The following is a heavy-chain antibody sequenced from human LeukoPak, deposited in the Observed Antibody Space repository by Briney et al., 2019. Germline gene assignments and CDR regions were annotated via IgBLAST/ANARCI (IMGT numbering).Heavy chain of an antibody. Sequence: SGTLSLTCAVYGGSISSNNWWSWVRQPPEKGLEWIGEIYHSGRTNYNPSLKSRVTISVDKSKNQFSLNLSSVTGADTAVYYCARGGPGSGWHYYLDYWGQGTLVTVSS. V-gene: IGHV4-4*02. CDR3: ARGGPGSGWHYYLDY. J-gene: IGHJ4*02. D-gene: IGHD3-22*01. CDR1: GGSISSNNW. CDR2: IYHSGRT.